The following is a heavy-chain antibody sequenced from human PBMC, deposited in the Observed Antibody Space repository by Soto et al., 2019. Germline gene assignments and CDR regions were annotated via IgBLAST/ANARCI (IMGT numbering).Heavy chain of an antibody. V-gene: IGHV3-23*01. CDR2: ISASGGST. CDR3: AKNNLCGSGTKDS. Sequence: EVQLLESGGGLVQGGESLRLSCPASGFTFSNYPMSWVRQVPGKGLEWVSSISASGGSTYYADSVRGRFTISRDNSKNTVYLQMKILRAEDTAVYYCAKNNLCGSGTKDSWGQGPLVTVSS. CDR1: GFTFSNYP. D-gene: IGHD3-10*01. J-gene: IGHJ4*02.